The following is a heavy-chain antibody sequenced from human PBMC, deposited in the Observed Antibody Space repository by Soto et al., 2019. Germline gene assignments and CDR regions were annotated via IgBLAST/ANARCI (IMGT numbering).Heavy chain of an antibody. CDR1: GFTFSSYA. V-gene: IGHV3-30-3*01. J-gene: IGHJ3*02. CDR3: ARDRYSDDAFDI. D-gene: IGHD2-15*01. CDR2: ISYDGSNK. Sequence: GGSLRLSCAASGFTFSSYAMHWVRQAPGKGLEWVAVISYDGSNKYYADSVKGRFTISRDNSKNTLYLQMNSLRAEDTAVYYCARDRYSDDAFDIWGQGTMVTVSS.